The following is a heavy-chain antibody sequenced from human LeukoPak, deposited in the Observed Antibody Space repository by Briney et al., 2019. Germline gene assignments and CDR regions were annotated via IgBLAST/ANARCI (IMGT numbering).Heavy chain of an antibody. J-gene: IGHJ4*02. Sequence: GGSLRLSCAASGFTFSSYAMSWVRQAPGKGLEWVSAISGSGGSTYYADSVKGRFTISRDNSKNTLYLQMNSLRAEDTAVYYCAKNYYDSSGYYYVSCIDYWGQGTLVTVSS. D-gene: IGHD3-22*01. CDR3: AKNYYDSSGYYYVSCIDY. CDR2: ISGSGGST. V-gene: IGHV3-23*01. CDR1: GFTFSSYA.